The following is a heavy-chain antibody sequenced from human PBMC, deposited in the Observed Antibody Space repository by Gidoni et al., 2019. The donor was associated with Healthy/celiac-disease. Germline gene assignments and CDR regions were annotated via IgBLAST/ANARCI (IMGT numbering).Heavy chain of an antibody. CDR3: APQPRYFSGGSCLTPYYYGMDV. CDR2: FDPEDGGT. Sequence: QVQLVQSGAAVKKPGASGKVACQVYGYTLTEVSMHWVRQAPGKGLAWMGGFDPEDGGTIYAQKFQGRVTMTENTSTDTAYMELSSLRSEDPSVYYCAPQPRYFSGGSCLTPYYYGMDVWGQGTTVTVSS. D-gene: IGHD2-15*01. J-gene: IGHJ6*02. V-gene: IGHV1-24*01. CDR1: GYTLTEVS.